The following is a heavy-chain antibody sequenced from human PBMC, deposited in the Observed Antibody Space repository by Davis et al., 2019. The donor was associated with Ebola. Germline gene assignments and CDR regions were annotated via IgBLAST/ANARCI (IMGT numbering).Heavy chain of an antibody. Sequence: SETLSLTCAVSGGSISSSNWWSWVRQPPGKGLEWIGEIYHSGSTNYNPSLKSRVTISVDTSKNQFSLKLSSVTAADTAVYYCARGGPVGSSSWVGYYYGMDVWGQGTTVTVSS. J-gene: IGHJ6*02. CDR3: ARGGPVGSSSWVGYYYGMDV. CDR1: GGSISSSNW. CDR2: IYHSGST. D-gene: IGHD6-6*01. V-gene: IGHV4-4*02.